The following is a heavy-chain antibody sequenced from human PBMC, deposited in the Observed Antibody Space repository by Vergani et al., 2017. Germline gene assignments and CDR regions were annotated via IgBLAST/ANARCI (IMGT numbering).Heavy chain of an antibody. J-gene: IGHJ4*02. Sequence: EVQLVESGGGLVKPGGSLRLSCAASGFTFSNAWMSWVRQAPGKGLEWVGRIKSKTDGGTTDYAAPVKGRFTISRDDSKNTLCLQMNSLKTEDTAVYYCTTGVGATIRDYWGQGTLVTVSS. V-gene: IGHV3-15*01. CDR3: TTGVGATIRDY. CDR1: GFTFSNAW. CDR2: IKSKTDGGTT. D-gene: IGHD1-26*01.